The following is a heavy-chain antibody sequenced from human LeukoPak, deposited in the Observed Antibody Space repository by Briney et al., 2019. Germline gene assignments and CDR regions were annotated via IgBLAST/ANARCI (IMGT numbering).Heavy chain of an antibody. CDR2: ISGSGGST. CDR3: AKVGPVVVVAATDY. Sequence: GGSLRLSCAASGFTFSSYAMSWVRQAPGKGLEWVSAISGSGGSTYYADSVKGRFTISRDNSKNTLYLQMNSLRAEDTVVYYCAKVGPVVVVAATDYWGQGTLVTVSS. V-gene: IGHV3-23*01. CDR1: GFTFSSYA. J-gene: IGHJ4*02. D-gene: IGHD2-15*01.